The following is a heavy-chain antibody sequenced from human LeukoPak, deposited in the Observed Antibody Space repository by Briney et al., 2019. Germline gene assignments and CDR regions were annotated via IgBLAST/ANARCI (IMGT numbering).Heavy chain of an antibody. V-gene: IGHV5-51*01. CDR2: VYPGDSDT. CDR1: GYSFTSYW. J-gene: IGHJ4*02. Sequence: GESLKISCKGSGYSFTSYWIGGVRQIPGKGLEWMGIVYPGDSDTRYSPSFQGQVTISADESISTAYLQWSSLKASDTAMYYCARQTAGYSYGSPFDYWGQGTLVTVSS. D-gene: IGHD5-18*01. CDR3: ARQTAGYSYGSPFDY.